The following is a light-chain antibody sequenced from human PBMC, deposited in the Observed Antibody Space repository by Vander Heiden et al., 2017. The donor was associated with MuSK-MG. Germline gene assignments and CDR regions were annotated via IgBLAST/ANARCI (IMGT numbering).Light chain of an antibody. Sequence: QSALTQPASVSGSPGQSITISCTGTSSDVGSYNLVSWYQQHPGKAPKLMIYEVSKRPSGVSNRFSGSKSCNTASLTIAGLQAEDEADYYCGADAGSVVFGGGTKLTVL. J-gene: IGLJ2*01. CDR2: EVS. V-gene: IGLV2-23*02. CDR3: GADAGSVV. CDR1: SSDVGSYNL.